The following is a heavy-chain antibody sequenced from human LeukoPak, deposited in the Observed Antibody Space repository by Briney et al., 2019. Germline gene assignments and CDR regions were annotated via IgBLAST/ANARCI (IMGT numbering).Heavy chain of an antibody. D-gene: IGHD3-16*02. V-gene: IGHV3-23*01. CDR2: ISGSGGST. J-gene: IGHJ4*02. CDR1: GFTFSSYS. Sequence: PGGSLRLSCAASGFTFSSYSMSWARQAPGKGLEWVSAISGSGGSTYYADSAKGRFTISKDNSKNTLYLQMNSLRAEDTAVYYCATAVDVWGSYRPYYFDYWGQGTLVTVSS. CDR3: ATAVDVWGSYRPYYFDY.